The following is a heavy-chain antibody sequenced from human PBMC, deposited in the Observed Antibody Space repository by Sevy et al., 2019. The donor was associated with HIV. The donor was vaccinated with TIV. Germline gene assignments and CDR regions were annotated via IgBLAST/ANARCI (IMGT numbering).Heavy chain of an antibody. CDR2: INHSGST. Sequence: SETLSLTCSVYGGSFRGYYWSWIRQPPGKGLEWIGEINHSGSTNYNPSLKSRVTISLDTSKNQFSLKLSSVTAADTAVYYCARHCGGDCSHASDIWGQGTMVTVSS. CDR1: GGSFRGYY. J-gene: IGHJ3*02. D-gene: IGHD2-21*02. CDR3: ARHCGGDCSHASDI. V-gene: IGHV4-34*01.